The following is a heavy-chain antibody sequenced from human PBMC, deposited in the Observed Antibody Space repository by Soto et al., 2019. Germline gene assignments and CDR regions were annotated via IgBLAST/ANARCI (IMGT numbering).Heavy chain of an antibody. CDR2: IYYSGST. CDR1: GGSISSYY. CDR3: ARVNPGEWLVLDY. D-gene: IGHD6-19*01. Sequence: SETLSLTCTVSGGSISSYYWSWIRQPPGKGLEWIGYIYYSGSTNYNPSLKSRVTISVDTSKNQFSLKLSSVTAADTAVYYCARVNPGEWLVLDYWGQGTLVTVPS. J-gene: IGHJ4*02. V-gene: IGHV4-59*01.